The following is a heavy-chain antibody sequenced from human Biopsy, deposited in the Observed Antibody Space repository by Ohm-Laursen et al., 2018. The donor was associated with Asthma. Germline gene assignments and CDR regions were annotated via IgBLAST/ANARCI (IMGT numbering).Heavy chain of an antibody. CDR3: ARKAGSCISRTCYSLDF. CDR1: GGTFNTYV. CDR2: INSVFGTT. D-gene: IGHD2-2*01. Sequence: STVKVSCKSLGGTFNTYVIGWVRQAPGQGVEWMGGINSVFGTTTYPQKFQDRVTITADDSTSTVYMELSSLRSEDTAVYYCARKAGSCISRTCYSLDFWGQGTLVTFSS. J-gene: IGHJ4*02. V-gene: IGHV1-69*01.